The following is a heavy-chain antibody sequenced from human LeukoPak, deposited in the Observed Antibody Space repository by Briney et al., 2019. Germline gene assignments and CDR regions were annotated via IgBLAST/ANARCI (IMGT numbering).Heavy chain of an antibody. CDR1: GFTFRTYA. D-gene: IGHD2-2*01. CDR2: ISSNGGNT. J-gene: IGHJ5*02. V-gene: IGHV3-64D*06. CDR3: VKGGTMPHDWFDP. Sequence: GGSLRLSCSASGFTFRTYAMHWVRQAPGKGLEYVSAISSNGGNTYSADSVKGRFTIYRDNYKNALYLQMSSLRAEDTAVYYCVKGGTMPHDWFDPWGQGTLVTVSS.